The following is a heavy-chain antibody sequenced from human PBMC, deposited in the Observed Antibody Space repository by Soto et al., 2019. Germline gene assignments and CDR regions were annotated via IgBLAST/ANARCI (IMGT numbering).Heavy chain of an antibody. J-gene: IGHJ4*02. V-gene: IGHV3-23*01. Sequence: GRSLRLSCSASGFTFRSYAMSWVRQAPGKGLEWVSAISGSGGSTYYADSVKGRFTISRDNSKNTLYLQMNSLRAEDTAVYYCAKDLSSGSYSGPNYYFDYWGQRTLVTVAS. CDR2: ISGSGGST. CDR1: GFTFRSYA. D-gene: IGHD3-10*01. CDR3: AKDLSSGSYSGPNYYFDY.